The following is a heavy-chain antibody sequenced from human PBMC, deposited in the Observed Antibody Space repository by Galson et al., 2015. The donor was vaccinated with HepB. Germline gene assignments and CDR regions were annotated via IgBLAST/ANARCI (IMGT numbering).Heavy chain of an antibody. J-gene: IGHJ4*02. CDR2: ISGSGGST. CDR1: GFTFSSYA. Sequence: SLRLSCAASGFTFSSYAMSWVRQAPGKGLEWVSAISGSGGSTYYADSVKGRFTISRDNSKNTLYLQMNSLRAEDTAVYYCATLLWSGGLLYPFDYWGQGTLVTVSS. D-gene: IGHD3-10*01. CDR3: ATLLWSGGLLYPFDY. V-gene: IGHV3-23*01.